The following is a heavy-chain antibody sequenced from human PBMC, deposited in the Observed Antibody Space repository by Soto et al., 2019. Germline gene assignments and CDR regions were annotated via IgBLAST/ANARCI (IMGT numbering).Heavy chain of an antibody. V-gene: IGHV1-58*01. CDR2: IVVGSGNT. D-gene: IGHD1-20*01. J-gene: IGHJ6*02. CDR1: GFTFTSSA. Sequence: ASVKVSCKASGFTFTSSAVQWVRQARGQRLEWIGWIVVGSGNTNYAQKFQERVTITRDMSTSTAYMELSSLRSEDTAVYYCAAYKERLNFYGMDVWGQGTTVTVSS. CDR3: AAYKERLNFYGMDV.